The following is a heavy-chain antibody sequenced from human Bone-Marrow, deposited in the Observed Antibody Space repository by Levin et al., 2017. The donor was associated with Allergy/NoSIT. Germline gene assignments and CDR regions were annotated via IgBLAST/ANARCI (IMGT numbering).Heavy chain of an antibody. J-gene: IGHJ6*01. Sequence: GESLKISCAASGFTFSSYWMSWVRQAPGKGLEWVANIKQDGSEKYYVDSVKGRFTISRDNAKNSLYLQMNSLRAEDTAVYYCARVRLRQYYDFWSGYYPTIYYYYGMDVWGQGTTVTVSS. CDR3: ARVRLRQYYDFWSGYYPTIYYYYGMDV. CDR1: GFTFSSYW. CDR2: IKQDGSEK. V-gene: IGHV3-7*01. D-gene: IGHD3-3*01.